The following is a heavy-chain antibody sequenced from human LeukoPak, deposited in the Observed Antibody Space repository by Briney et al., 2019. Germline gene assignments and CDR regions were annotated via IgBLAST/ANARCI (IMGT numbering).Heavy chain of an antibody. D-gene: IGHD3-22*01. Sequence: ETLSLTCTVSGGSISSYYWSWIRQPPGKGLEWIGDIYYSGSTNYNPSLKSRVTISVDTSKNQFSLKLSSVTAADTAVYYCTRGSIAYYYMDVWGKGTTVTISS. CDR2: IYYSGST. V-gene: IGHV4-59*01. J-gene: IGHJ6*03. CDR3: TRGSIAYYYMDV. CDR1: GGSISSYY.